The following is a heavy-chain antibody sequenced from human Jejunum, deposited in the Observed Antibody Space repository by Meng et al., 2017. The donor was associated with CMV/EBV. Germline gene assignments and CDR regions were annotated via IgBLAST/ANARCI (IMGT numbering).Heavy chain of an antibody. Sequence: SCKASGDSFTAYWTHWMRQAPGQGLKGMGRIHPNAVSIGYAQKFQGRVTMTRDTSISTVYMDLGSLTSDDTAVYDCTRDYSGNWAIDYWGQGTLVTVSS. CDR2: IHPNAVSI. CDR1: GDSFTAYW. CDR3: TRDYSGNWAIDY. J-gene: IGHJ4*02. D-gene: IGHD4-23*01. V-gene: IGHV1-2*06.